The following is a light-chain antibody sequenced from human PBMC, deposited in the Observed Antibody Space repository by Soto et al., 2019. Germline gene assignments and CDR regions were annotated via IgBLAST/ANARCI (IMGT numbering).Light chain of an antibody. Sequence: QLVLTQPPSVSGAPGQRITVSCIGSSSNIGAGYPVQWYQQIPGTAPKLLIYGNTNRPSGVPDRFSGSNSGTSASLAITGLQAEDDADYYCQSFDSSLSGGVFGGGTKLTVL. CDR2: GNT. V-gene: IGLV1-40*01. J-gene: IGLJ3*02. CDR1: SSNIGAGYP. CDR3: QSFDSSLSGGV.